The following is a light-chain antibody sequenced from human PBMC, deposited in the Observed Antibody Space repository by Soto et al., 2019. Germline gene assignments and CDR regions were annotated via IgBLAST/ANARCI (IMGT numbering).Light chain of an antibody. CDR1: QSVSSN. Sequence: EVVMTQSPATLSVSPGERATLSCRASQSVSSNLAWYQQKHGQAPRLLLYGASTRATGIPARFSGSGCGTEFTLTISSLQSEDFVVYYCQQYDNWPPITFGQGTRREIK. J-gene: IGKJ5*01. CDR3: QQYDNWPPIT. V-gene: IGKV3-15*01. CDR2: GAS.